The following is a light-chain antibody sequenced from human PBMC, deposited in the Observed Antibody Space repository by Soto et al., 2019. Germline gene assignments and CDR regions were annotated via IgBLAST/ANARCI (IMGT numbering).Light chain of an antibody. V-gene: IGLV1-44*01. J-gene: IGLJ1*01. CDR1: SSNIGTNA. CDR3: AAWDDSLNGYV. CDR2: NNN. Sequence: SVLTHPPSGTGTPGQRVTISCSGGSSNIGTNAVNWYQQLPGTAPKLLIYNNNQRPSGVPDRFSGSKSGTSASLAISGLQSEDEADYYCAAWDDSLNGYVFGTGTRSPS.